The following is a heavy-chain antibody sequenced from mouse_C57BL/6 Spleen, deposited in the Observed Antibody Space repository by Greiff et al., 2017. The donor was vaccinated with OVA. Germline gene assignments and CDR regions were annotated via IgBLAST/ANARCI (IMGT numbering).Heavy chain of an antibody. V-gene: IGHV1-69*01. CDR1: GYTFTSYW. J-gene: IGHJ4*01. D-gene: IGHD2-14*01. Sequence: VQLQQPGAELVMPGASVKLSCKASGYTFTSYWMHWVKQRPGQGLEWIGEIDPSDSYTNYNQKFKGKSTLTVDKSSSTAYMQLSSLTSEDSAVYYCARAGTGGVDYWGQGTSVTGSS. CDR2: IDPSDSYT. CDR3: ARAGTGGVDY.